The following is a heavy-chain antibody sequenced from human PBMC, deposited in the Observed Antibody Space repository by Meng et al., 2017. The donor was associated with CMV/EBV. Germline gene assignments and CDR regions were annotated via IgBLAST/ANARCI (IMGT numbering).Heavy chain of an antibody. CDR1: GGSISSYY. CDR2: IYYSGST. CDR3: ATENFSPGDHRLFDY. V-gene: IGHV4-59*12. Sequence: SETLSLTCTVSGGSISSYYWSWIRQPPGKGLEWIGYIYYSGSTYYNPSLKSRVTISVDTSKNQFSLKLSSVTAADTAVYYCATENFSPGDHRLFDYWGQGTLVTVSS. J-gene: IGHJ4*02. D-gene: IGHD7-27*01.